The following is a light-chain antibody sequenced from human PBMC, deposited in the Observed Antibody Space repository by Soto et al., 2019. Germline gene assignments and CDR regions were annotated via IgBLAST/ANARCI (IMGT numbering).Light chain of an antibody. J-gene: IGLJ1*01. CDR2: EVS. CDR3: SSYAGSNNFEV. CDR1: SSDVGGYNY. V-gene: IGLV2-8*01. Sequence: QSVLTQPPSASGSPGQSVTISCTGTSSDVGGYNYVSWYQQHPGKAPKLMIYEVSKRPSGVPDRFSGSKSGNTASLTVSGLQAEDEADYYYSSYAGSNNFEVFGTGTKVTVL.